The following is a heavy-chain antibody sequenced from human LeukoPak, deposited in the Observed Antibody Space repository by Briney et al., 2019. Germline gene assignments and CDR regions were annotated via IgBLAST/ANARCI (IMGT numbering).Heavy chain of an antibody. J-gene: IGHJ4*02. V-gene: IGHV3-21*01. CDR3: ARDWGYYFDY. CDR1: GFTFSSYS. Sequence: GGSLRLSCAASGFTFSSYSMNWVRQAPGKRLELVSSISSSSSYIYYADSVKGRFTISRDNAKNSLYLQMNSLRAEDTAVYYCARDWGYYFDYWGQGTLVTVSS. D-gene: IGHD3-16*01. CDR2: ISSSSSYI.